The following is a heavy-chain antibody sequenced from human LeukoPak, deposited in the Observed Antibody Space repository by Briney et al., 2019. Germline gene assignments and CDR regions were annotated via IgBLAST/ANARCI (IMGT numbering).Heavy chain of an antibody. CDR1: GFTFSSYW. D-gene: IGHD2-21*02. V-gene: IGHV3-74*01. CDR3: ARHGGYCGGDCHDAFDI. Sequence: GGSLRLSCAASGFTFSSYWMHWVRQAPGKGLVWVSRINSDGSSTSYADSVKGRFTIFRDNAKNTLYLQMNSLRAEDTAVYYCARHGGYCGGDCHDAFDIWGQGTMVTVSS. J-gene: IGHJ3*02. CDR2: INSDGSST.